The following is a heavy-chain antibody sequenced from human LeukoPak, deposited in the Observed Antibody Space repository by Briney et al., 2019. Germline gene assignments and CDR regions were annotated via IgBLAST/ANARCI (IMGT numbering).Heavy chain of an antibody. Sequence: SETLSLTCTVSGDSISSYYWSWLRQPPGKGLEWIGYVYYTGSTNYNPSLKSRVTMFEDKSKNQFSLRLYSVTVADTAVYYCARHFAYSSSSYFDYWGQGSLVTVSS. CDR2: VYYTGST. J-gene: IGHJ4*02. CDR3: ARHFAYSSSSYFDY. D-gene: IGHD6-6*01. V-gene: IGHV4-59*08. CDR1: GDSISSYY.